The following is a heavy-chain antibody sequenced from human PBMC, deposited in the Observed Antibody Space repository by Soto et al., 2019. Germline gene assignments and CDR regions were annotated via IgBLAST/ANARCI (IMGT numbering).Heavy chain of an antibody. V-gene: IGHV4-34*01. Sequence: SETLSLTCAVYGGSFSGYYWSWIRQPPGKGLEWIGEINHSGSTNYNPSLKSRVTISVDTSKNQFSLKLSSVTAADTAVYYCARHVKGTYYDILQAKNFDYRGQGTLVTVSS. J-gene: IGHJ4*02. D-gene: IGHD3-9*01. CDR1: GGSFSGYY. CDR3: ARHVKGTYYDILQAKNFDY. CDR2: INHSGST.